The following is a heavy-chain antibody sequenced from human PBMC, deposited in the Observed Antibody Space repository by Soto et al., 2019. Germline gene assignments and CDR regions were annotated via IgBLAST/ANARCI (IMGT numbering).Heavy chain of an antibody. Sequence: SETLSLTCTVSGGSISSGGYYWSWIRQHPGKGLECIGYIFYSGSTYYNPSLKSRVTISVDTSKNQFSLKLSSVTAADTAVYYCAREGLCSGGSCYSVVPSWGQGTLVTVSS. D-gene: IGHD2-15*01. V-gene: IGHV4-31*03. CDR3: AREGLCSGGSCYSVVPS. CDR2: IFYSGST. J-gene: IGHJ5*02. CDR1: GGSISSGGYY.